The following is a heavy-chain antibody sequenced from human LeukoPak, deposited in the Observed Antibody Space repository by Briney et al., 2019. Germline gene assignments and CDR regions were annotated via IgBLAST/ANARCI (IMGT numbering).Heavy chain of an antibody. CDR1: GYTFTGYY. Sequence: ASVKVSCKASGYTFTGYYMHWVRQAPGQGLEWMGWINPNSGGTNYAQKFQGRVTMTRDTSISTAYMELSRLRSDDTAVYYCARDSGYSSGWYNWFDPWGQGTLVTVSS. CDR2: INPNSGGT. CDR3: ARDSGYSSGWYNWFDP. V-gene: IGHV1-2*02. D-gene: IGHD6-19*01. J-gene: IGHJ5*02.